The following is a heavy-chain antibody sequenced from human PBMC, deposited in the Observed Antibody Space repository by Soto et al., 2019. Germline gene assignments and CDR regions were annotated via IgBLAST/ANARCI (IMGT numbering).Heavy chain of an antibody. CDR3: ARILPSSGWYEDYYYYMDV. D-gene: IGHD6-19*01. CDR2: IDWDDDK. Sequence: GSGPTLVNPTQTLTLTCTFSGFSLSTSGMCVSWIRQPPGKALEWLARIDWDDDKYYSTSLKTRLTISKDTSKNQVVLTMTNMDPVDTATYYCARILPSSGWYEDYYYYMDVWGKGTTVTVSS. V-gene: IGHV2-70*11. J-gene: IGHJ6*03. CDR1: GFSLSTSGMC.